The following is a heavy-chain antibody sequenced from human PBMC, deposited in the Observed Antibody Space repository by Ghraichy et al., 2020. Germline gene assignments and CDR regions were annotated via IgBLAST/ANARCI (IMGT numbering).Heavy chain of an antibody. D-gene: IGHD1-26*01. Sequence: SETLSLTCAVYGGSFSGYYWSWIRQPPGKGLEWIGEINHSGSTNYNPSLKSRVTISVDTSKNQFSLKLSSVTAADTAVYYCARRHRWELRRNWFDPWGQGTLVTVSS. CDR3: ARRHRWELRRNWFDP. J-gene: IGHJ5*02. CDR2: INHSGST. CDR1: GGSFSGYY. V-gene: IGHV4-34*01.